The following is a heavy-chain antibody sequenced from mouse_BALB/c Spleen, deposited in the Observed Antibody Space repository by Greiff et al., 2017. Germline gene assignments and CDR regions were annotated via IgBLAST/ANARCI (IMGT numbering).Heavy chain of an antibody. V-gene: IGHV1S81*02. CDR3: TRDGYRDYAMDY. J-gene: IGHJ4*01. Sequence: VQLQQSGAELVKPGASVKLSCKASGYTFTSYYMYWVKQRPGQGLEWIGEINPSNGGTNFNEKFKSKATLTVDKSSSTAYMQLSSLTSEDSAVYYCTRDGYRDYAMDYWGQGTSVTVSS. CDR2: INPSNGGT. CDR1: GYTFTSYY. D-gene: IGHD2-3*01.